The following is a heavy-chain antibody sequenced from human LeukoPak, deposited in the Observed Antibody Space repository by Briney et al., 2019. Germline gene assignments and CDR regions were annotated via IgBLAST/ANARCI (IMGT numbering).Heavy chain of an antibody. J-gene: IGHJ4*02. D-gene: IGHD5-18*01. CDR2: MDHSGTN. CDR1: SGSMNTYY. Sequence: SETLSLTCTVSSGSMNTYYWTWLRQPAGKGLEWLGRMDHSGTNNYHSHPYNPSLSSRVTMSVDGAKNQFSLRLKSVTTADTAIYFCARERDHGYSYGIVLDSCGQGSLVTVSS. V-gene: IGHV4-4*07. CDR3: ARERDHGYSYGIVLDS.